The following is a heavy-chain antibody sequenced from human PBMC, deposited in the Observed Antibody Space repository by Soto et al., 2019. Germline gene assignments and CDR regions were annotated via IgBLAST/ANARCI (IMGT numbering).Heavy chain of an antibody. V-gene: IGHV4-30-4*01. CDR3: AVVAATRDNYYYYGMDV. CDR1: GGSISSGDYY. D-gene: IGHD2-15*01. Sequence: PSETLSLTCTVSGGSISSGDYYWSWIRQPPGKGLEWIGYIYYSGSTYYNPSLKSRVTISVDTSKNQFSLKLSSATAADTAVYYCAVVAATRDNYYYYGMDVWGQGTTVTVSS. CDR2: IYYSGST. J-gene: IGHJ6*02.